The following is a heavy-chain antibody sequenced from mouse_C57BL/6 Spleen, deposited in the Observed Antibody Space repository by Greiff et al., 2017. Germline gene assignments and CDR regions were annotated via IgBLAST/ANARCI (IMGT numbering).Heavy chain of an antibody. CDR1: GFTFSSYA. D-gene: IGHD2-1*01. CDR2: ISDGGSST. Sequence: EVKLVESGGGLVKPGGSLKLSCAASGFTFSSYAMSWVRQTPETSLEWVATISDGGSSTSSPDNVKGRFTISRDKSKNKLYLQMSHRKAEDTAMYYCAREDDGNYSAWFAYWGQGTLVTVSA. V-gene: IGHV5-4*01. CDR3: AREDDGNYSAWFAY. J-gene: IGHJ3*01.